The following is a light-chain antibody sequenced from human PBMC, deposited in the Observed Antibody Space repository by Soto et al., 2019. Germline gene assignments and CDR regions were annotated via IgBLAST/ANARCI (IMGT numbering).Light chain of an antibody. J-gene: IGKJ1*01. Sequence: EIVITQSPATLSVSPGERATLSCRASQSVSSNLAWYQQKPGQAPTLLTYGASTRATGIPARFSGSRSGTEFTLTISSLQSEDFAVYYCQQYNNWPRTFGQGSKVEIK. V-gene: IGKV3-15*01. CDR1: QSVSSN. CDR2: GAS. CDR3: QQYNNWPRT.